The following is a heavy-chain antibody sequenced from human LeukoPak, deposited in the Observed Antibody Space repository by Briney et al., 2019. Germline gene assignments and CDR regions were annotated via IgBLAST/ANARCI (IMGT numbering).Heavy chain of an antibody. CDR2: IKQDGSSR. CDR1: GFTFRNYW. J-gene: IGHJ3*02. CDR3: VRGMDI. V-gene: IGHV3-7*01. Sequence: GGSLRLSCAASGFTFRNYWMTWVRQAPGKGLEWVANIKQDGSSRYYVDSVEGRFSISRDNAKNSQYLQMNSLRPEDTAVYYCVRGMDIWGQETMVTVSS.